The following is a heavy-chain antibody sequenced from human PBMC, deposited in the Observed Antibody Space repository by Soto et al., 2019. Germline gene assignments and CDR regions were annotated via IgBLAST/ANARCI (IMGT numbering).Heavy chain of an antibody. D-gene: IGHD6-19*01. V-gene: IGHV4-34*01. CDR1: GGSFSGYY. CDR3: ASTKQYSSGWYVDY. Sequence: PSETLSLTCAVYGGSFSGYYWSWIRQPPGKGLEWIGEINHSGSTNYNPSLKSRVTISVDTSKNQFSLKLSSVTAADTAVYYCASTKQYSSGWYVDYWGQGTLVTVSS. CDR2: INHSGST. J-gene: IGHJ4*02.